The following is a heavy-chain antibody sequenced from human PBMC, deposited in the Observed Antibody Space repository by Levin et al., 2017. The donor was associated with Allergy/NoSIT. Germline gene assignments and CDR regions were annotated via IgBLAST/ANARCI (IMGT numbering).Heavy chain of an antibody. CDR2: INPNSGGT. CDR3: ASCVGGGSCYTAHYYYYYYMDV. V-gene: IGHV1-2*02. J-gene: IGHJ6*03. CDR1: GYTFTGYY. Sequence: GGSLRLSCKASGYTFTGYYMHWVRQAPGQGLEWMGWINPNSGGTNYAQKFQGRVTMTRDTSISTAYMELSRLRSDDTAVYYCASCVGGGSCYTAHYYYYYYMDVWGKGTTVTVSS. D-gene: IGHD2-15*01.